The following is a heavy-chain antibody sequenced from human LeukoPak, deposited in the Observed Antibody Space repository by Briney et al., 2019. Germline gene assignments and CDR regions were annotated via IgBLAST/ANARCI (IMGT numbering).Heavy chain of an antibody. CDR1: GGSISSYY. J-gene: IGHJ4*02. D-gene: IGHD6-19*01. CDR3: ARDRGAVAGTRGLFDY. V-gene: IGHV4-59*01. CDR2: IYYSGSI. Sequence: SSESLSLTCTVSGGSISSYYWSWIRQPPGKGLEWIGYIYYSGSINYNPSLKSRVTISVDTSKNQFSLKLSSVTAADTAVYYCARDRGAVAGTRGLFDYWGQGTLVTVSS.